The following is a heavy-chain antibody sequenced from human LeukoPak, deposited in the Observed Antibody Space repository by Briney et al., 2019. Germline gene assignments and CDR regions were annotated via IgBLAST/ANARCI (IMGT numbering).Heavy chain of an antibody. D-gene: IGHD5-24*01. CDR3: ARGMRDGYNSGAD. V-gene: IGHV3-21*01. Sequence: GGSLRLSCAASGFRFSTHDLNWVREAPGKGLECVSYISRTSTYLYYADSVKGRFTISRDNDKNLLYLQMNSLRAEDTAVYYCARGMRDGYNSGADWGQGTLVTVSS. CDR1: GFRFSTHD. CDR2: ISRTSTYL. J-gene: IGHJ4*02.